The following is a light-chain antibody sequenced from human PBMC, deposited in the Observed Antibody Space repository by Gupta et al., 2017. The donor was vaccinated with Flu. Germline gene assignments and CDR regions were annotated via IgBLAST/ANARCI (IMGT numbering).Light chain of an antibody. Sequence: PSTLSASVGDRVTITCRASQSISSWLAWYQQKPGKAPKVLIYKASSLESGVPSRFSGSGSGTEFTLTISSLQPDDFATYYCQQDDSYPYAFGQGTKLEIK. V-gene: IGKV1-5*03. CDR3: QQDDSYPYA. J-gene: IGKJ2*01. CDR1: QSISSW. CDR2: KAS.